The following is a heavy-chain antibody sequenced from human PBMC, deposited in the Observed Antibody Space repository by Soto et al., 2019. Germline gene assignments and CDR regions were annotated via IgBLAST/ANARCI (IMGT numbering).Heavy chain of an antibody. D-gene: IGHD3-9*01. CDR2: ISAYNGNT. CDR1: GYTFTSYG. J-gene: IGHJ4*02. Sequence: GASVKVSCKASGYTFTSYGISWVRQAPGQGLEWMGWISAYNGNTNYAQKLQGRVTMTTDTSTSTAYMELRSLRSDDTAVYYCARVLYYDILTGYLDYWGQGTLVTVSS. CDR3: ARVLYYDILTGYLDY. V-gene: IGHV1-18*01.